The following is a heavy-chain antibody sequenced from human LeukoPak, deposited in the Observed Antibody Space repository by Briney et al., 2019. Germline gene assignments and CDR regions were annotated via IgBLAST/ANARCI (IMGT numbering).Heavy chain of an antibody. Sequence: GGSLRLSCAASGFTFSSYEMNWVRQAPGKGLEWVSYISSSGSTIYYADSVKGRFTISRDNAKNSLYLQMNSLRAEDTAVYYCARDPSSVLHVWGKGTTVTVSS. CDR1: GFTFSSYE. CDR3: ARDPSSVLHV. D-gene: IGHD4/OR15-4a*01. J-gene: IGHJ6*04. CDR2: ISSSGSTI. V-gene: IGHV3-48*03.